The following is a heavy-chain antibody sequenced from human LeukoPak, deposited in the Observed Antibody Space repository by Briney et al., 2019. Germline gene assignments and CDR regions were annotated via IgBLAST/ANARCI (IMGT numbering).Heavy chain of an antibody. J-gene: IGHJ4*02. CDR2: IYFSGST. Sequence: KPLETLSLTCTVSGGSISSSPYWWRWIRQPPGKGVEWIETIYFSGSTFYHPSLEGRVSISADRSKNQFSLKLASVTAADTAVYYCARRAYGTGFDYWGQGTVVTVSS. CDR3: ARRAYGTGFDY. CDR1: GGSISSSPYW. D-gene: IGHD3/OR15-3a*01. V-gene: IGHV4-39*01.